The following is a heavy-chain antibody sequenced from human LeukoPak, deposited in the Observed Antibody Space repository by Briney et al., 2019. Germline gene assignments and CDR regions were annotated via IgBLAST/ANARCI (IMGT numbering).Heavy chain of an antibody. CDR1: GGSIISSSYY. CDR3: AGEAPDIGSGSPYYYYMDV. Sequence: PSETLSLTCTVSGGSIISSSYYWGWIRQPPGKGLEWIGSIYYSGSTYYNPSLKSRVTISVDTSKNQFSLKLSSVTAADTAVYYCAGEAPDIGSGSPYYYYMDVWGKGTTVTVSS. CDR2: IYYSGST. J-gene: IGHJ6*03. D-gene: IGHD3-3*01. V-gene: IGHV4-39*07.